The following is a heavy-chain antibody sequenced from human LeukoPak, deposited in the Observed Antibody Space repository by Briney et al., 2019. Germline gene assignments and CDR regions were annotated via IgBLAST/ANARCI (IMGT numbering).Heavy chain of an antibody. CDR2: IYYSGST. CDR1: GGSVSGYY. D-gene: IGHD2-15*01. V-gene: IGHV4-39*07. Sequence: SETLSLTCAVYGGSVSGYYWGWIRQPPGKGLEWIGSIYYSGSTYYNPSLKSRVTISVDTSKNQFSLKLSSVTAADTAVYYCARATLGYCSGGSCYGLGWFDPWGQGTLVTVSS. J-gene: IGHJ5*02. CDR3: ARATLGYCSGGSCYGLGWFDP.